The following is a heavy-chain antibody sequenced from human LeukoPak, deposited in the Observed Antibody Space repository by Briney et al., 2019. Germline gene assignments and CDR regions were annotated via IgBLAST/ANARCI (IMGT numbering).Heavy chain of an antibody. CDR1: GYTLTELS. Sequence: PVASVKVSCKVSGYTLTELSMHWVRQAPGKGLEWMGGFDPEDGETIYAQKFQGRVTMTEDTSTDTAYMELSSLRSEDTAVYYCATDLYSGSYRFDYWGQGTLVTASS. CDR3: ATDLYSGSYRFDY. V-gene: IGHV1-24*01. CDR2: FDPEDGET. J-gene: IGHJ4*02. D-gene: IGHD1-26*01.